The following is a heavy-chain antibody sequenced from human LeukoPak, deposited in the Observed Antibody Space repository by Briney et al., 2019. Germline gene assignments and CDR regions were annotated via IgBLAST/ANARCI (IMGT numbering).Heavy chain of an antibody. V-gene: IGHV3-66*01. CDR1: GFTFSSYA. Sequence: GGSLRLSCAASGFTFSSYAMNWVRQAPGKGLEWVSVIYSGGSTYYADSVKGRFTISRDNSKNTLYLQMNSLRAEDTAVYYCARDGVQLWLGGQGTLVTVSS. CDR3: ARDGVQLWL. J-gene: IGHJ4*02. CDR2: IYSGGST. D-gene: IGHD5-18*01.